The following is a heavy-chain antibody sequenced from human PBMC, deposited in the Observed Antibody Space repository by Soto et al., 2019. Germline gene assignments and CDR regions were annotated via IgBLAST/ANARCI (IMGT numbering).Heavy chain of an antibody. V-gene: IGHV4-34*01. CDR3: ARGLPLYYYDSSGYYRKPFDY. CDR2: INHSGST. J-gene: IGHJ4*02. Sequence: QVQLQQWGAGLLKPSETLSLTCAVYGGSFSGYYWSWIRQPPGKGLEWIGEINHSGSTNYNSSLKSRVTISVDTSKNQFSLKLSSVTAADTAVYYCARGLPLYYYDSSGYYRKPFDYWGQGTLVTVSS. D-gene: IGHD3-22*01. CDR1: GGSFSGYY.